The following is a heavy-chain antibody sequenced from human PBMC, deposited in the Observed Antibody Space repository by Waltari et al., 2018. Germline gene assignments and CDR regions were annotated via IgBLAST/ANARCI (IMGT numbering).Heavy chain of an antibody. CDR2: ITWDGGTT. CDR3: TRDSGGIDY. V-gene: IGHV3-43D*04. J-gene: IGHJ4*02. Sequence: EVQLVESGGVVVQPGGSLRLSCAAPGFTFDNYAMHWVRQAPGKGLEWVSLITWDGGTTYYADSVKGRFTISRDNSKNSLYLQMNSLRADDTALYYCTRDSGGIDYWGQGTLVAVSS. CDR1: GFTFDNYA. D-gene: IGHD2-15*01.